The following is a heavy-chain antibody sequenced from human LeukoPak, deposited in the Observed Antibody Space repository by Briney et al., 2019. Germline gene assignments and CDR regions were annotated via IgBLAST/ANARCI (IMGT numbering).Heavy chain of an antibody. CDR1: GYTFTSYA. CDR2: INPNSGGT. V-gene: IGHV1-2*02. Sequence: GASVKVSCKASGYTFTSYAMNWVRQAPGQGLEWMGWINPNSGGTNYVQKFQGRVTMTRDTSISTAYMELSRLRSDDTAVYYCARDWTSYDISGYYLYYFEYWGQGTLVTVSS. CDR3: ARDWTSYDISGYYLYYFEY. J-gene: IGHJ4*02. D-gene: IGHD3-22*01.